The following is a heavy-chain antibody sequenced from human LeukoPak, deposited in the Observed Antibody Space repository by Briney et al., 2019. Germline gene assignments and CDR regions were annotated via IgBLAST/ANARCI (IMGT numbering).Heavy chain of an antibody. D-gene: IGHD4-17*01. CDR2: IYHSGVT. CDR1: GYSISSGYY. CDR3: ARGLGATVTTIYFGYNWFDP. Sequence: PSESLSLTCADSGYSISSGYYWGWIRQPPGKGREWIGSIYHSGVTYYNPSLKSRVTISVDTSKNQFSLKLSSVTAADTAVYYCARGLGATVTTIYFGYNWFDPGGQGTLVTVSS. J-gene: IGHJ5*02. V-gene: IGHV4-38-2*01.